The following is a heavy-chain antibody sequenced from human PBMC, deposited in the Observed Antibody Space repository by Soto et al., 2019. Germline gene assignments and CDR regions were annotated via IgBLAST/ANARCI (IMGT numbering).Heavy chain of an antibody. J-gene: IGHJ4*02. Sequence: PSETLSLTCTVSGGSISSYYWSWIRQPPGKGLEWIGYIYYSGSTNYNPSLKSRVTISVDTSKNQFSLKLSSVTAADTAVYYCARVGDSSSWYFSGYFDCWGQGTLVTVSS. CDR2: IYYSGST. CDR3: ARVGDSSSWYFSGYFDC. CDR1: GGSISSYY. V-gene: IGHV4-59*01. D-gene: IGHD6-13*01.